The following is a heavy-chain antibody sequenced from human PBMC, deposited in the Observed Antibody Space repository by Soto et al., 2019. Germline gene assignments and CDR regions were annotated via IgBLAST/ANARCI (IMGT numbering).Heavy chain of an antibody. CDR2: ISGSGGST. V-gene: IGHV3-23*01. CDR1: GFTFSSYA. CDR3: AKGPMYYDSSGYFDY. J-gene: IGHJ4*02. D-gene: IGHD3-22*01. Sequence: EVQLLESGGGLVQPGGSLRLSCAASGFTFSSYAMSWVRQAPGKGLEWVSAISGSGGSTYYADSVTGRFTISRDNSKNTLYLQMNSLRAEDTALYYCAKGPMYYDSSGYFDYWGQGNLVTVSS.